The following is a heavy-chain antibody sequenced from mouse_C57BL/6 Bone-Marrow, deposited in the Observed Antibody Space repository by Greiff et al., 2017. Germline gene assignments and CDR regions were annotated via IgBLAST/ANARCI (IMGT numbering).Heavy chain of an antibody. CDR1: GFNIKDDY. CDR2: IDPENGDT. D-gene: IGHD1-1*01. J-gene: IGHJ2*01. V-gene: IGHV14-4*01. CDR3: TGVYYDYFDY. Sequence: EVQLQQSGAELVRPGASVKLSCTASGFNIKDDYMHWVKQRPEQGLEWIGWIDPENGDTAYASKFQGKATITADTSSNTAYLQLSSLTSEDTAVYYCTGVYYDYFDYWGQGTTLTVSS.